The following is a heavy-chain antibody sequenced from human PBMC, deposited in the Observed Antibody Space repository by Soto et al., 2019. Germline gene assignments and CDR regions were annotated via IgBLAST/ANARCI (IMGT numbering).Heavy chain of an antibody. J-gene: IGHJ4*02. D-gene: IGHD3-16*02. CDR3: ARALGSHYDYVWRSYPGGY. CDR1: GGTFSSYA. V-gene: IGHV1-69*13. Sequence: SVKVSCKASGGTFSSYAISWVRQAPGQGLEWMGGIIPIFGTANYAQKFQGRVTITADESTSTAYMELSSLRSEDTAVYYCARALGSHYDYVWRSYPGGYWGQGTLDPVSA. CDR2: IIPIFGTA.